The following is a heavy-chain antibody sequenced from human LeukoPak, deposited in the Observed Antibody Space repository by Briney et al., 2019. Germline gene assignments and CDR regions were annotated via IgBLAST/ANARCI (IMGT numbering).Heavy chain of an antibody. D-gene: IGHD5-24*01. CDR2: INPSGGST. V-gene: IGHV1-46*01. Sequence: ASVKVSCKASGYTFTSYYMHWVGQAPGQGLEWMGIINPSGGSTSYAQKFQGRVTMTRDTSTSTVYMELSSLRSEDTAVYYCARSEMATIDFDYWGQGTLVTVSS. J-gene: IGHJ4*02. CDR1: GYTFTSYY. CDR3: ARSEMATIDFDY.